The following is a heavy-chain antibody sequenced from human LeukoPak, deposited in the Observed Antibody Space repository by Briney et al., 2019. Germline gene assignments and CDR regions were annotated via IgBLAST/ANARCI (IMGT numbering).Heavy chain of an antibody. Sequence: VASVKDSRKVSGYTHIELSMHWVRQAPGKGRGGVGGFDPEDGETINAQKFQGRVTMTEETSTETASIEQSRLRSADTAVYYCAASDYGPNTNYYYYYGMDVWGQGTTVTVSS. V-gene: IGHV1-24*01. J-gene: IGHJ6*02. CDR3: AASDYGPNTNYYYYYGMDV. CDR1: GYTHIELS. CDR2: FDPEDGET. D-gene: IGHD3-16*01.